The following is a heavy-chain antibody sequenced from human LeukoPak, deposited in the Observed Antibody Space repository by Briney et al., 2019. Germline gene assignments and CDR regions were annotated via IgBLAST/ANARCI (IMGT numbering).Heavy chain of an antibody. CDR2: VFPGDSDT. J-gene: IGHJ3*02. Sequence: GESLKISCQGSEYTFTSSWIGWARQMPGKGLEWMGSVFPGDSDTRYLPSFEGQVTISADKAINTAYLQWSSLKASDTAMYYCARHRGAKGGSDIWGQGTMVTVAS. CDR3: ARHRGAKGGSDI. D-gene: IGHD1-26*01. CDR1: EYTFTSSW. V-gene: IGHV5-51*01.